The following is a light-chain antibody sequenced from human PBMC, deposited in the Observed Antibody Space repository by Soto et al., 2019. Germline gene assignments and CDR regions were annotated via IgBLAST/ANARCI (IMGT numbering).Light chain of an antibody. Sequence: DSLLTQSPIAVPVTTEEPASLSCRSIQSLLHSNGYNDLDWYLQKPGQSPQLLIYLGSNRSSGVPDRFSGSGSGTDFTLKISRVEAEDVGVYYCMQALQTPWTFGQRAKVDI. V-gene: IGKV2-28*01. J-gene: IGKJ1*01. CDR2: LGS. CDR3: MQALQTPWT. CDR1: QSLLHSNGYND.